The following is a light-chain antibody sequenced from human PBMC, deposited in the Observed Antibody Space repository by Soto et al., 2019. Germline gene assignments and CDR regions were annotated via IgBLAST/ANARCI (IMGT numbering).Light chain of an antibody. V-gene: IGKV3-20*01. Sequence: EIVLTQSPGTLSLSPGERATLSCRASQSVSNNYLAWYQQKPGQAPRLLIYGASNRATGIPDRFSGSGSGTDFTLTISRLEPEDFAVYYCQQYNYWPITFGQGIRLEI. CDR1: QSVSNNY. CDR3: QQYNYWPIT. CDR2: GAS. J-gene: IGKJ5*01.